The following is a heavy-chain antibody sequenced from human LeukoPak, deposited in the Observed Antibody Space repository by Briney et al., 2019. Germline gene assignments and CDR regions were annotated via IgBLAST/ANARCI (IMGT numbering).Heavy chain of an antibody. CDR3: AREGCGSGRRLGMDV. CDR2: INPRGGST. Sequence: ASVKVSCKASGYTFINYYMHWVRQAPGQGLEWMGIINPRGGSTTYAQKIQGRVTLTTDTSTSTVYMELSSLRSDDTSVYYCAREGCGSGRRLGMDVWGQGTTVTVSS. J-gene: IGHJ6*02. V-gene: IGHV1-46*01. CDR1: GYTFINYY. D-gene: IGHD3-10*01.